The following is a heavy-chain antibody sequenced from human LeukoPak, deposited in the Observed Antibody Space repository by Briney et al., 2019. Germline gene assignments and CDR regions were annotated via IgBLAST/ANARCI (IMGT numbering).Heavy chain of an antibody. Sequence: SVKVSCKASGGTFSSYAISWVRQAPGQGLEWMGGVIPIFGTANYAQKFQGRVTITADESTSTAYMELSSLRSEDTAVYYCATRYSGSYLNDYFDYWGQGTLVTVSS. CDR1: GGTFSSYA. V-gene: IGHV1-69*13. CDR2: VIPIFGTA. CDR3: ATRYSGSYLNDYFDY. D-gene: IGHD1-26*01. J-gene: IGHJ4*02.